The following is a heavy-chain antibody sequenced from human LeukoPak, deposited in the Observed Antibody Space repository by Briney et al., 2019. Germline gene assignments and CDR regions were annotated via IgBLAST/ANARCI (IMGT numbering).Heavy chain of an antibody. CDR1: GFTFSSFA. Sequence: QPGGSLRLSCAASGFTFSSFAMTWVRQAPGKGLEWVSGFDGNGPNTYYADSVKGRWTISRDNSRNTLYLEMNSLRPEDTAIYYCAKPRTTGLGWAQFDYWGQGSLATVSS. CDR3: AKPRTTGLGWAQFDY. CDR2: FDGNGPNT. J-gene: IGHJ4*02. V-gene: IGHV3-23*01. D-gene: IGHD2-8*02.